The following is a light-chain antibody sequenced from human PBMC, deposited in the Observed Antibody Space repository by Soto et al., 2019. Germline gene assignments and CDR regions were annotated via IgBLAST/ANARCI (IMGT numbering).Light chain of an antibody. V-gene: IGKV1-27*01. CDR1: QGIGNY. CDR2: TSS. CDR3: QHYNSYSEV. J-gene: IGKJ1*01. Sequence: DIQMTQSPSSLSASVGDRVTITCRASQGIGNYLAWYQQKPGKVPKLLIYTSSTLQSGVPSRFSGSGSGTDFTLTISNLQPEDVATYYCQHYNSYSEVFGQGTKVDIK.